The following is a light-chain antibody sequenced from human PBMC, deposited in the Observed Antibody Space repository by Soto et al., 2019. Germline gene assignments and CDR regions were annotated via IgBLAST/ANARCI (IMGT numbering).Light chain of an antibody. CDR2: DVN. J-gene: IGLJ1*01. CDR3: SSYTTTSTAYV. V-gene: IGLV2-14*01. CDR1: SSDVGGYTY. Sequence: QSALTQPASVSGSPGQSITISCTGTSSDVGGYTYVSWYQQHTGIAPKVLIYDVNNRASGVSNRFSASKSGNTASLTISGLQAEDEADYYCSSYTTTSTAYVFGSGTKLTVL.